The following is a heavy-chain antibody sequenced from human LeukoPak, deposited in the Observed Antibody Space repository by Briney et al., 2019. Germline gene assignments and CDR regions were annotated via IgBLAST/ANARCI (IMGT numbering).Heavy chain of an antibody. CDR2: IYYSGST. J-gene: IGHJ3*02. V-gene: IGHV4-59*01. Sequence: SETLSLTCTVSGGSISSYYWSWIRQPPGKGLEWIGYIYYSGSTNYNPSLKSRVTISVDTSKNQFSLKLSSVTAADTAVYYCARSPGVRFLEWLPNDAFDIWGQGTMVTVSS. CDR3: ARSPGVRFLEWLPNDAFDI. CDR1: GGSISSYY. D-gene: IGHD3-3*01.